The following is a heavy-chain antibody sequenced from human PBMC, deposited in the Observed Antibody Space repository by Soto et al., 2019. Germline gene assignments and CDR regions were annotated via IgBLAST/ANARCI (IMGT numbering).Heavy chain of an antibody. J-gene: IGHJ3*02. Sequence: QVQLVESGGGVVQPGRSLRLSCAASGFTFSSYAMHWVRQAPGKGLEWVADISYDGSNKYYADSVKGRFTISRDNSKNTLYLQMNSLRAEDTAVYYCAREQVVGATGAFDIWGQGTMVTVSS. V-gene: IGHV3-30-3*01. CDR3: AREQVVGATGAFDI. CDR2: ISYDGSNK. D-gene: IGHD1-26*01. CDR1: GFTFSSYA.